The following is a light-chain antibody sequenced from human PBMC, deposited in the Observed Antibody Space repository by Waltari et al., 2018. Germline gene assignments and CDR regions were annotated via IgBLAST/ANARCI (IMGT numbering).Light chain of an antibody. CDR3: QTGGHGTWV. Sequence: QLVLTQSPSASASLGASVKLTCTLNSGHSSNVVAWLQQQPEKGPRYLMKVNSDGSHGKGDEIPDRFSGSSSGAERYLTISSAQSEDEADYYCQTGGHGTWVFGGGTKLTVL. V-gene: IGLV4-69*01. CDR2: VNSDGSH. CDR1: SGHSSNV. J-gene: IGLJ3*02.